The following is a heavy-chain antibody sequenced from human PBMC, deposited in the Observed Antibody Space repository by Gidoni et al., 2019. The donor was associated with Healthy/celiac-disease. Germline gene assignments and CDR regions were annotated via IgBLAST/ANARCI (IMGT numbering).Heavy chain of an antibody. J-gene: IGHJ4*02. Sequence: EVQLVESGGGLVQPGRSLRLSCAASGFSFDDYAMHWVRQAPGKGLEWVSGINWNSGTIGYAESVKGRFTISRDNAKNSLYLQMNSLRAEDTALYYCAKDSEGRWLQLGGFDYWGQGTLVTVSS. CDR1: GFSFDDYA. V-gene: IGHV3-9*01. CDR2: INWNSGTI. D-gene: IGHD5-12*01. CDR3: AKDSEGRWLQLGGFDY.